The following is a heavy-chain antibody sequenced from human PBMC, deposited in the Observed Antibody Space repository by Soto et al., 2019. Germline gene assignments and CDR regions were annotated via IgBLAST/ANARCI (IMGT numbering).Heavy chain of an antibody. CDR1: GGSFSGYY. D-gene: IGHD2-15*01. Sequence: SETLSLTCAVYGGSFSGYYWSWIRQPPGKGLEWIGEINHSGSTNYNPSLKSRVTISVDTSENQFSLKLSSVTAADTAVYYCAKKKGYWYFDYWGQGTLVTVSS. J-gene: IGHJ4*02. V-gene: IGHV4-34*01. CDR3: AKKKGYWYFDY. CDR2: INHSGST.